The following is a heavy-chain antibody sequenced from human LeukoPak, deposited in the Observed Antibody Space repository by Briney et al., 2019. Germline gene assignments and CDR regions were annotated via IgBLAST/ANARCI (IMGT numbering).Heavy chain of an antibody. CDR1: GFSLSTSGVG. CDR3: AHSITMVRGVRLFDY. Sequence: SGPTLVKPTQTLTLTCTFSGFSLSTSGVGVGWIRQPPGKALEWLAPIYWNDDKRYSPSLKSRLTITKDTSKNQVVLTMTNMDPVDTATYYCAHSITMVRGVRLFDYWGQGTLVTVSS. V-gene: IGHV2-5*01. D-gene: IGHD3-10*01. J-gene: IGHJ4*02. CDR2: IYWNDDK.